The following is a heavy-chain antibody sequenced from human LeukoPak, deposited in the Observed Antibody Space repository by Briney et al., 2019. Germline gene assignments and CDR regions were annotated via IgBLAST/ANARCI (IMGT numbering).Heavy chain of an antibody. J-gene: IGHJ4*02. V-gene: IGHV3-33*01. CDR3: AGGPNIVVVTAIDY. CDR2: IWYDGSNK. CDR1: GFIFSDYG. D-gene: IGHD2-21*02. Sequence: GRSLRLSCAASGFIFSDYGMHWVRQAPGKGLEWVAVIWYDGSNKYYADSVEGRFTISRDNAKNTLYLQMNSLRAKDTAVYYYAGGPNIVVVTAIDYWGQGTLVTVSS.